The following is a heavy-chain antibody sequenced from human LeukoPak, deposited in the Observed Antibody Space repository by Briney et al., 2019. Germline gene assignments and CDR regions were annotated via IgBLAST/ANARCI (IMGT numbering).Heavy chain of an antibody. D-gene: IGHD3-16*02. CDR3: ARVGPVKVITFGGVIVNEGQTYYFDY. V-gene: IGHV1-18*04. CDR1: GYTFTGYY. J-gene: IGHJ4*02. Sequence: ASVKVSCKASGYTFTGYYMHWVRQAPGQGLEWMGWISAYNGNTNYAQKLQGRVTMTTDTSTSTAYMELRSLRSDDTAVYYCARVGPVKVITFGGVIVNEGQTYYFDYWGQGTLVTVSS. CDR2: ISAYNGNT.